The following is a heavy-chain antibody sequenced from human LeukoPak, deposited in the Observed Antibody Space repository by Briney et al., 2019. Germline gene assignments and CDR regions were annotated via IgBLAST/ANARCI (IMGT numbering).Heavy chain of an antibody. V-gene: IGHV3-23*01. CDR2: MSGSGGGI. J-gene: IGHJ4*02. D-gene: IGHD2-15*01. CDR1: GFTFSSYA. Sequence: GGSLRLSCAASGFTFSSYAMSWVRQTPGKGLEWVSTMSGSGGGIYYADSVEGRFTISRDNSKNTVYLQMKSLKAEDTAVYYCAKDRCSGGTCYTFFDYWGQGTLFTVSS. CDR3: AKDRCSGGTCYTFFDY.